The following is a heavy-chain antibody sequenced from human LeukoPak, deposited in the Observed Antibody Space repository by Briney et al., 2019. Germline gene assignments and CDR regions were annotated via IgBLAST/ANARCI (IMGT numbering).Heavy chain of an antibody. D-gene: IGHD4-17*01. CDR1: GGTFSSYA. CDR2: IIPIFGTA. V-gene: IGHV1-69*13. Sequence: ASVKVSCKASGGTFSSYAISWVRQAPGQGLEWMGGIIPIFGTANYAQKFQGRVTITADESTSTAYMELRSLRSDDTAVYYCARDEAYGDYSYGLPFDYWGQGTLVTVSS. J-gene: IGHJ4*02. CDR3: ARDEAYGDYSYGLPFDY.